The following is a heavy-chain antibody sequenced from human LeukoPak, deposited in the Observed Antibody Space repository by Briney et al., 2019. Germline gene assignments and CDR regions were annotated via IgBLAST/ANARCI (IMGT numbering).Heavy chain of an antibody. CDR1: GGSISSYY. V-gene: IGHV4-59*08. Sequence: EPSETLSLTCTVSGGSISSYYWSWIRQPPGKGLEWIGYIYYSGSTNYNSSLKSRVTISVDTSKNQFSLKLSSVTAADTAVYYCARHGSYYDFWSGYPPFDYWGQGTLVTVSS. CDR3: ARHGSYYDFWSGYPPFDY. D-gene: IGHD3-3*01. J-gene: IGHJ4*02. CDR2: IYYSGST.